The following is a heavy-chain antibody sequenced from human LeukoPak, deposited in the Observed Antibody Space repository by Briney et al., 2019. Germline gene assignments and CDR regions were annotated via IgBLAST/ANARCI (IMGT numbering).Heavy chain of an antibody. Sequence: SETLSLTCAVYGGSFSGYYWSWIRQPPGKGLEWIGEINHSGSTNYNPSLKSRVTISVDTSKNQFSLKLSSVTAADTAVYYCARAGPPQYFDYWGQGTLVTVSS. CDR1: GGSFSGYY. V-gene: IGHV4-34*01. CDR2: INHSGST. J-gene: IGHJ4*02. CDR3: ARAGPPQYFDY.